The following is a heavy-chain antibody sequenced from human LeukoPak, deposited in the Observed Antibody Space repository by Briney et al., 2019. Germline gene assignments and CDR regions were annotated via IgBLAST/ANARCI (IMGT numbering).Heavy chain of an antibody. CDR2: ISSSGSTI. V-gene: IGHV3-11*01. CDR3: ARESMGYYYGSGSYYTPTPYYVGY. J-gene: IGHJ4*02. CDR1: GFTFSDYY. D-gene: IGHD3-10*01. Sequence: GGSLRLSCAAPGFTFSDYYMSWIRQAPGKGLEWVSYISSSGSTIYYADSVKGRFTISRDNAKNSLYLQMNSLRAEDTAVYYCARESMGYYYGSGSYYTPTPYYVGYWGQETLVSVS.